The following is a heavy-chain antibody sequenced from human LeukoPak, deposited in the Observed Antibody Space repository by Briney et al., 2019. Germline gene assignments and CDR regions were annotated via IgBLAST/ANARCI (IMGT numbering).Heavy chain of an antibody. Sequence: SETLSLTCAVYGGSFSDYYWTWIRQPPGKGLEWIGEINHSGSTNYNPSLKSRVTISVETSKNQFSLRLSSVTAADTAVYFCARGGEGPHYDGIEGLDFWGQGTLVTVSS. CDR3: ARGGEGPHYDGIEGLDF. D-gene: IGHD3-22*01. J-gene: IGHJ4*02. V-gene: IGHV4-34*01. CDR2: INHSGST. CDR1: GGSFSDYY.